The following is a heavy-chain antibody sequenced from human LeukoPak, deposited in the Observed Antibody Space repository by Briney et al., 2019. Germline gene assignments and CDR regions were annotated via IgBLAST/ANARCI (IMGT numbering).Heavy chain of an antibody. CDR1: GFTFSTYV. J-gene: IGHJ2*01. Sequence: GGSLRLSCAATGFTFSTYVMHRVRQDPGKGLMWVSRISHDGTDTSYADSVKDRFTVSRDNAKNTLYLQMNSLKADDTAVYYCARDVNLLFFDVWGRGTPVTVSS. CDR2: ISHDGTDT. CDR3: ARDVNLLFFDV. V-gene: IGHV3-74*01. D-gene: IGHD2-21*01.